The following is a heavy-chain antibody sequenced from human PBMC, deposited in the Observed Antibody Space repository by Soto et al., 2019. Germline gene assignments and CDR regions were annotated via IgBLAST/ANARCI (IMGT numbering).Heavy chain of an antibody. CDR1: GYSFTRYW. V-gene: IGHV5-10-1*01. D-gene: IGHD3-22*01. CDR3: ARPPNYYDSSGYGAFDI. CDR2: IDPSDSYT. Sequence: PXESLSIFFTCAGYSFTRYWISWVRQMRGKGLEWMGSIDPSDSYTNYSPSFQGHVTITADKSISTAYLQWRSLKASDTAMYYCARPPNYYDSSGYGAFDIWGQGTTVTVSS. J-gene: IGHJ3*02.